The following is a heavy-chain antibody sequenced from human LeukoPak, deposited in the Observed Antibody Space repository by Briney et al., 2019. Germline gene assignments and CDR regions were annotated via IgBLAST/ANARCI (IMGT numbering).Heavy chain of an antibody. CDR2: INPSRGST. J-gene: IGHJ6*02. Sequence: ASVKVSCKASGYTFTSYYMHWVRQAPGQGLEWMGIINPSRGSTSYAQKFQGRVTMTRDTSTSTVYMELSSLRSEGTAVYYCARPTSIIPASNIYYYFYAMDVWGQGATVTVSS. D-gene: IGHD2-2*01. CDR1: GYTFTSYY. CDR3: ARPTSIIPASNIYYYFYAMDV. V-gene: IGHV1-46*01.